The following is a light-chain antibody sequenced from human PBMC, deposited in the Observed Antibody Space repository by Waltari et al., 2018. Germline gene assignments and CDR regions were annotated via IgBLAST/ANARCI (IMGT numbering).Light chain of an antibody. J-gene: IGLJ2*01. Sequence: QSALTQPRSVSGSPGQSVTIPCTGTNSYVGNYKYVSCYQQHPGKAPKVLLYDVSKRPSGVPDRFSGSKSGNTASLTISGLQAEDEADYYCCSYAGSYTFVFGGGTKLTVL. CDR3: CSYAGSYTFV. CDR1: NSYVGNYKY. V-gene: IGLV2-11*01. CDR2: DVS.